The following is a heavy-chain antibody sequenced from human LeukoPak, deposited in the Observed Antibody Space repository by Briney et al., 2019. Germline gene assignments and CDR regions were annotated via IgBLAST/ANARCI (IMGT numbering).Heavy chain of an antibody. Sequence: SQTLSLTCTVSGGSISSGSYYWSWIRQPAGKGLEWIGRIYTSGSTNYNPSLKSRVTISVDTSKNQFSLKLSSVTAADTAVYYCARDQGSGWYDYWGQGTPVTVSS. CDR1: GGSISSGSYY. CDR2: IYTSGST. D-gene: IGHD6-19*01. CDR3: ARDQGSGWYDY. V-gene: IGHV4-61*02. J-gene: IGHJ4*02.